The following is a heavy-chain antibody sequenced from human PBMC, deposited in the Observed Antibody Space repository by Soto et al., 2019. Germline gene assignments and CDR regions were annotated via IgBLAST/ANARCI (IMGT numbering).Heavy chain of an antibody. CDR1: GTSFTSYG. J-gene: IGHJ4*02. CDR2: FVPMFSSS. Sequence: QVQLVQPGAEVRKPGSSVNVSCKASGTSFTSYGIHWVRQAPGQGLEWMGGFVPMFSSSNYAQKFQDRLTIVADESTNTAYMELSSLRADDSAIYYCARTGGTYYFDHWGQGTLVTVSS. V-gene: IGHV1-69*01. D-gene: IGHD1-1*01. CDR3: ARTGGTYYFDH.